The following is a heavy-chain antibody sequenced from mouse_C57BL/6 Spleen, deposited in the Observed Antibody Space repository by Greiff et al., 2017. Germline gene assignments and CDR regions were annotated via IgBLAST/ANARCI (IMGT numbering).Heavy chain of an antibody. D-gene: IGHD2-5*01. CDR3: TTGNGGYSNYEGY. CDR1: GFNIKDYY. CDR2: IDPEDGDT. Sequence: VQLQQSGAELVRPGASVKLSCTASGFNIKDYYMHWVKQRPEQGLEWIGRIDPEDGDTEYAPKLQGKATMTADTSSNTAYLQLSSLTSEDTAVYYCTTGNGGYSNYEGYWGQGTTLTVSS. V-gene: IGHV14-1*01. J-gene: IGHJ2*01.